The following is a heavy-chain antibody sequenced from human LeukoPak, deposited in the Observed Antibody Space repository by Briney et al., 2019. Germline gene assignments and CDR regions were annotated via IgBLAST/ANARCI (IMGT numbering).Heavy chain of an antibody. D-gene: IGHD3-3*01. CDR3: NYDFWSGNDY. CDR2: ISTNSNYI. V-gene: IGHV3-21*04. Sequence: GGSLRLSCAASGYTFSTYNMNWVRQAPGKGLEWVSSISTNSNYIYYADSVKGRFTISRDNSKNTLYLQMNSLRAEDTAVYYCNYDFWSGNDYWGQGTLVTVSS. CDR1: GYTFSTYN. J-gene: IGHJ4*02.